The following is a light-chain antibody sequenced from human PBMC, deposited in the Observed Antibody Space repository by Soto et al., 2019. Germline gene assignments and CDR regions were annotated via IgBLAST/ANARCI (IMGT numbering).Light chain of an antibody. Sequence: AIQMTQSPSSLSASVGDRVTITCRARQGIGNDLGWYQQKPGKAPKLLIYAASSLQRGVPSRFSGSGSGTDFTLTISSLQPEDFAAYYCLQDYNYPRTFGQGTKVEIK. CDR1: QGIGND. V-gene: IGKV1-6*01. CDR2: AAS. CDR3: LQDYNYPRT. J-gene: IGKJ1*01.